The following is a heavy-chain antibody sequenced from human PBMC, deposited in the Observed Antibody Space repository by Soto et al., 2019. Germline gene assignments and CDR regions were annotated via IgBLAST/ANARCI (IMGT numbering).Heavy chain of an antibody. Sequence: PSETLSLTCAVSGGSISSSNWWSWVRQPPGKGLEWIGEIYHSGSTNYNPSLKSRVTISVDKSKNQFSLKLSSVTAADTAVYYCGGWVLVGGTSITMIVVVTPARYFDLWGRGTLVTVSS. D-gene: IGHD3-22*01. CDR2: IYHSGST. J-gene: IGHJ2*01. CDR3: GGWVLVGGTSITMIVVVTPARYFDL. CDR1: GGSISSSNW. V-gene: IGHV4-4*02.